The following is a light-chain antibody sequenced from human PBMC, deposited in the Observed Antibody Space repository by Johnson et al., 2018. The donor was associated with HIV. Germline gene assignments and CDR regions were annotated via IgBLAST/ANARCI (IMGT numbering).Light chain of an antibody. CDR1: SSNIGNNF. Sequence: QSVLTQPPSVSAAPGQKVTISCSGSSSNIGNNFVSWYQQVPGTAPKLLIYDNNKRPSGIPDRFSGSKSGTSATLGITGLQTGDEADYYCGTWDSSLSAGFYV. CDR3: GTWDSSLSAGFYV. V-gene: IGLV1-51*01. J-gene: IGLJ1*01. CDR2: DNN.